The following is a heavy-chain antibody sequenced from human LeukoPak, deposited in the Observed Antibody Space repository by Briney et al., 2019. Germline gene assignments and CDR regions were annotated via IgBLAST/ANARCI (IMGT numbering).Heavy chain of an antibody. CDR3: AREGVVWYAFDI. D-gene: IGHD3-16*01. J-gene: IGHJ3*02. Sequence: SETLSLTCTASGGSISSSSYYWGWIRQPPGKGLEWIGSIYYSGSTYYNPSLKSRVAISVDTSKNQFSLKLSSVTAADTAVYYCAREGVVWYAFDIWGQGTMVTVSS. CDR2: IYYSGST. V-gene: IGHV4-39*07. CDR1: GGSISSSSYY.